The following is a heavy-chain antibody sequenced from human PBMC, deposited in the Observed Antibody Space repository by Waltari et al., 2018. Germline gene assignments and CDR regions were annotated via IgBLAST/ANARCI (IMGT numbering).Heavy chain of an antibody. V-gene: IGHV3-9*01. CDR2: ISGNSGSI. CDR3: AKVVSHSSGYHDY. CDR1: GFTFDDYA. Sequence: EVQLVESGGGLVRPGRSLRLSCAASGFTFDDYAMHWVRQAPGKGLEWVSGISGNSGSIGYADSVKGRFTISRDNAKNSLYLQMNSLRAEDTALYYCAKVVSHSSGYHDYWGQGTLVTVSS. J-gene: IGHJ4*02. D-gene: IGHD3-22*01.